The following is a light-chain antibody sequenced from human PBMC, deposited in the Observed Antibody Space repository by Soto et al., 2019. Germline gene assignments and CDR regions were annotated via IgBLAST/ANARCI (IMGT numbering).Light chain of an antibody. J-gene: IGLJ3*02. CDR3: QSYDSSLSEVV. V-gene: IGLV1-40*01. CDR2: GNS. Sequence: QSVLTQPPSVSGAPGQRVTISCTGSTSNIGTGYDVHWYQQLPGTAPKLLIYGNSNRPSGVFERFSGSKSGTSASLAITGLQAEDEADYYCQSYDSSLSEVVFGGGTKVTV. CDR1: TSNIGTGYD.